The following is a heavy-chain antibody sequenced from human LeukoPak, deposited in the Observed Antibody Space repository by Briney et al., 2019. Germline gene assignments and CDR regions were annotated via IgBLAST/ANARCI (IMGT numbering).Heavy chain of an antibody. CDR3: AREPYYDSSGYYYEEYNWFDP. CDR1: GYTFTSYG. J-gene: IGHJ5*02. CDR2: ISAYNGNT. Sequence: ASVKVSCKASGYTFTSYGISWVRQAPGQGLEWMGWISAYNGNTNYAQKLQGRVTMTTDTSTSTAYIELSRLRSDDTAVYYCAREPYYDSSGYYYEEYNWFDPWGQGTLVTVSS. D-gene: IGHD3-22*01. V-gene: IGHV1-18*01.